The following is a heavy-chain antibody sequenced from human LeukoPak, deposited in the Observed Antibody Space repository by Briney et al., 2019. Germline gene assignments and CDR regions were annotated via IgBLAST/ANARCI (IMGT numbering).Heavy chain of an antibody. CDR3: ARGKYCSSTSCSFYYYYGMDV. Sequence: ASVKLSCKASVYTFTSYDINWVRQATGQGLEWMGWMNPNSGNTGYAQKFQGRVTMTRNTSISTAYMELSSLRSEDTAVYYCARGKYCSSTSCSFYYYYGMDVWGQGTTVTVSS. D-gene: IGHD2-2*01. CDR1: VYTFTSYD. J-gene: IGHJ6*02. V-gene: IGHV1-8*01. CDR2: MNPNSGNT.